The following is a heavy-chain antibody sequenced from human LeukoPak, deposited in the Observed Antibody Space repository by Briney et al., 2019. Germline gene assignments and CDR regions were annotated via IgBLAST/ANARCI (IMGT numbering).Heavy chain of an antibody. CDR1: GFTFNTYW. CDR2: IKQDGSEE. D-gene: IGHD1-1*01. J-gene: IGHJ4*02. V-gene: IGHV3-7*01. CDR3: ARAGSL. Sequence: GGSLRLSCATSGFTFNTYWMNWVRQAPGKGLEWVANIKQDGSEEYYVDSVKGRFTISRDNAKNSLYLQMNSLRAEDTAVYYCARAGSLWGQGTLVTVSS.